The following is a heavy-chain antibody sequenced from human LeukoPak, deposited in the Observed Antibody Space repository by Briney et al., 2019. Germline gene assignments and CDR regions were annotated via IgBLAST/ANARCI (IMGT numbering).Heavy chain of an antibody. Sequence: PSETLSLTCAVSGGSISSSNWWSWVRQPPGKGLEWIGEIYHSGSTNYNPSLKSRVTISVDKSKNQFPLKLSSVTAADTAVYYCARDFYLGTMVRGPYFDYWGQGTLVTVSS. CDR2: IYHSGST. CDR3: ARDFYLGTMVRGPYFDY. CDR1: GGSISSSNW. D-gene: IGHD3-10*01. J-gene: IGHJ4*02. V-gene: IGHV4-4*02.